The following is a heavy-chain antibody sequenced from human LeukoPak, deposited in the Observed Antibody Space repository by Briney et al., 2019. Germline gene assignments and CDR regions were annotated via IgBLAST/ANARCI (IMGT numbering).Heavy chain of an antibody. D-gene: IGHD3-22*01. CDR2: IIPILGIA. V-gene: IGHV1-69*04. CDR3: ARDPYYYDSSGYYG. J-gene: IGHJ4*02. Sequence: ASVKVSCKASGGTFSSYAISWVRQAPGQGLEWMGRIIPILGIANYAQKFQGRVTITADKSTSTAYMELSSLRSEDTAVYYCARDPYYYDSSGYYGWGQETLVTVSS. CDR1: GGTFSSYA.